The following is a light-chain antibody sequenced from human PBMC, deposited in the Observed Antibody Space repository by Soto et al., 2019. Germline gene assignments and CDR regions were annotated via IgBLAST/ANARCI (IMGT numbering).Light chain of an antibody. CDR3: CTSAGSIPL. CDR1: NSDVGNYNF. CDR2: DVT. J-gene: IGLJ3*02. V-gene: IGLV2-11*01. Sequence: QSVLTQPRSVSGSPGQAVTISCTGTNSDVGNYNFVSWYQHHPGKAPKLMIYDVTKRPSGVPDRFSGSKSGNTASLTISGLQPEDEADYYCCTSAGSIPLFGGETKLTVL.